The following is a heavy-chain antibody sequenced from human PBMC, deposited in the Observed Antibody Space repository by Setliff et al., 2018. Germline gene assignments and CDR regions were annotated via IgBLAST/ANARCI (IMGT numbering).Heavy chain of an antibody. CDR1: GYRFIVYY. Sequence: ASVKVSCKGSGYRFIVYYIHWVRQTPGKGLEWMGRVDPKDGQAIYAKKFQGRFTITADTSIDAAYMELSSLTSEDTAVYYCATDLAIRGVQFDYWGRGTLVTVSS. D-gene: IGHD3-10*01. CDR3: ATDLAIRGVQFDY. CDR2: VDPKDGQA. J-gene: IGHJ4*02. V-gene: IGHV1-69-2*01.